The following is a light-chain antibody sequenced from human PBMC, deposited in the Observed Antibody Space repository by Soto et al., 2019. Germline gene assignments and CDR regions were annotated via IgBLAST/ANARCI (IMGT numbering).Light chain of an antibody. CDR2: AAS. J-gene: IGKJ1*01. V-gene: IGKV1-9*01. Sequence: DIQLTQSPSFLSASVGDRVTITCRASQGISSYLAWYQQKPGKAPKLLIYAASTLQSGVPSRFSGSGSGTEFTLTISSLQPEDFATYYCLQLNSYPRTFGQGT. CDR1: QGISSY. CDR3: LQLNSYPRT.